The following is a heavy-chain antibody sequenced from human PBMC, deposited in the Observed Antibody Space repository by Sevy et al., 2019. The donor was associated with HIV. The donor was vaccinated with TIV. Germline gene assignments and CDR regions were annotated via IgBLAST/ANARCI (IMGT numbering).Heavy chain of an antibody. D-gene: IGHD3-22*01. CDR3: ASNTYHYDSNTYYPVY. J-gene: IGHJ4*02. CDR2: IKQDGNEK. CDR1: GFNLSPYW. V-gene: IGHV3-7*01. Sequence: GGSLRLSCVASGFNLSPYWMTWVRQAPGKGMEWVANIKQDGNEKYYVDSVKGRFTVSRENAKNAHYLQMYSLRVEDTAVYFCASNTYHYDSNTYYPVYWGQGTRVTVSS.